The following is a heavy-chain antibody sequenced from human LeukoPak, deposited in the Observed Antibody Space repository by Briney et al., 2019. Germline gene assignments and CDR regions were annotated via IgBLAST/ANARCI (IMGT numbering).Heavy chain of an antibody. J-gene: IGHJ4*02. V-gene: IGHV3-9*01. CDR2: ISWDSGSI. CDR1: GFTFDDYA. Sequence: PGRSLRLSCAASGFTFDDYAMHWVRQAPGKGLEWVAGISWDSGSIGYADSVKGRFTISRDTSKNTLFLQMNSLRAEDTAVYYCAKIPQVAIFSVPNFDYWGQGTLVTVSS. D-gene: IGHD3-3*01. CDR3: AKIPQVAIFSVPNFDY.